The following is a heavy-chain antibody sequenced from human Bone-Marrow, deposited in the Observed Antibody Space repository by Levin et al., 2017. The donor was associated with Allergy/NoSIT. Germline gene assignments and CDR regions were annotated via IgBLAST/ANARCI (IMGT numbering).Heavy chain of an antibody. CDR2: ISYDGSNK. J-gene: IGHJ4*02. V-gene: IGHV3-30*18. D-gene: IGHD3-3*01. CDR1: GFTFSSYG. Sequence: AGGSLRLSCAASGFTFSSYGMHWVRQAPGKGLEWVAVISYDGSNKYYADSVKGRFTISRDNSKNTLYLQMNSLRAEDTAVYYCAKDKALQFLEWLLGYWGQGTLVTVSS. CDR3: AKDKALQFLEWLLGY.